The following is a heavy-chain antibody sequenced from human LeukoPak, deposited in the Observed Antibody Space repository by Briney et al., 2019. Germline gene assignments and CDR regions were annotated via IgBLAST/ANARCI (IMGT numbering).Heavy chain of an antibody. D-gene: IGHD3-22*01. CDR1: GFTFSSYE. V-gene: IGHV3-48*03. CDR2: ISSSGGSI. Sequence: QPGGSLRLSCAASGFTFSSYEMIWVRQAPGKGLEWVSYISSSGGSIYYADSLRGRFTISRDNAKSSLYLQMNSLRAEDTAVYYCARVEDDSSGYHYGLLDYWGQGTLVTVSS. CDR3: ARVEDDSSGYHYGLLDY. J-gene: IGHJ4*02.